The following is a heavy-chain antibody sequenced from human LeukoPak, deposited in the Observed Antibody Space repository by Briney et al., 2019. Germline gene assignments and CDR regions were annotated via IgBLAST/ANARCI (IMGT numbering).Heavy chain of an antibody. CDR1: GLTLRLFS. J-gene: IGHJ4*02. D-gene: IGHD2-15*01. CDR2: ISSSGGHT. V-gene: IGHV3-21*01. Sequence: PGGSLRLSCAASGLTLRLFSMNWVRQAPGKGLEWVSSISSSGGHTFYSDSVKGRFTISRDNAKNSLYLQMNSLRAEDAAVYYCARGGALGYCSGGSCYSVDYWGQGTLVTVSS. CDR3: ARGGALGYCSGGSCYSVDY.